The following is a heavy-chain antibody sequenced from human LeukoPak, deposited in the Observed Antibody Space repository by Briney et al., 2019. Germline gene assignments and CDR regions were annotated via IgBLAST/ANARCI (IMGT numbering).Heavy chain of an antibody. D-gene: IGHD2-15*01. CDR2: IIPIFGTA. CDR1: GGTFSSYA. Sequence: SVKVSCKASGGTFSSYAISWVRQAPGQGLEWMGGIIPIFGTANYAQKFQGRVTITTDESTSTAYMELSSLRSEDTAVYYCARDFYIGDFPYYFDYWGQGTLVTVSS. CDR3: ARDFYIGDFPYYFDY. J-gene: IGHJ4*02. V-gene: IGHV1-69*05.